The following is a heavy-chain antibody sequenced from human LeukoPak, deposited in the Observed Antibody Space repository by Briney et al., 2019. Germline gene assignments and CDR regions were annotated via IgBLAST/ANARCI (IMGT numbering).Heavy chain of an antibody. CDR2: VASDGSST. V-gene: IGHV3-74*01. CDR1: GFTFSSYW. D-gene: IGHD6-13*01. CDR3: AKEGPALGYSSSWYEGYYGMDV. J-gene: IGHJ6*02. Sequence: GGSLRLSCAASGFTFSSYWMNWVRQAPGKGLVWVSRVASDGSSTTYADSVKGRFSISRDNAKNTLYLQMNSLRAEDTAVYYCAKEGPALGYSSSWYEGYYGMDVWGQGTTVTVSS.